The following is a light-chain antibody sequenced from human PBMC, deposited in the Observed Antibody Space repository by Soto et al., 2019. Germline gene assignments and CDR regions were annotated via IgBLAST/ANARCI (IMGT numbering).Light chain of an antibody. J-gene: IGKJ2*01. CDR3: QQYGSSPNT. V-gene: IGKV3-20*01. Sequence: EIVLTQSLGTLSLSPGERATLSCRASQSVSSSYLAWYQQKRGQAPRLLIYGASRSATGIPDRFSGSGSETDFPHTISKLQPEDLAVYYCQQYGSSPNTFGQGTKLEIK. CDR1: QSVSSSY. CDR2: GAS.